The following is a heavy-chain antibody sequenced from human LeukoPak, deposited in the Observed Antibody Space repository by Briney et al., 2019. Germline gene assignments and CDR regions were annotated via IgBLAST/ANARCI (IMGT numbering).Heavy chain of an antibody. D-gene: IGHD4/OR15-4a*01. CDR1: GFTFSDYS. CDR3: VRDLMGSGATTAYLHH. CDR2: KRIRSRHV. Sequence: GGSLILCCTTSGFTFSDYSMNCVRQDRGKGLYRSSYKRIRSRHVYYAGSVKGRFTVSRDNAKNSLYLQMNSLRAEDMAVYFCVRDLMGSGATTAYLHHWGQGTLVTVSS. V-gene: IGHV3-21*01. J-gene: IGHJ1*01.